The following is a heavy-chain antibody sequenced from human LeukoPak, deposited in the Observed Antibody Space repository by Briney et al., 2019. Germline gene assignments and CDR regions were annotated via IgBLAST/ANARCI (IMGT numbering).Heavy chain of an antibody. CDR1: GFTFSSYA. J-gene: IGHJ4*02. Sequence: PGGSLRLSCAASGFTFSSYAMSWVRQAPGKGLEWVSAIGGSGGSTHYADSVKGRFTISRDNSKNTIYLQMNSLRAEDTAVYYCAKELSGRKGTYHFDYWGQGTLVTVSS. V-gene: IGHV3-23*01. CDR2: IGGSGGST. D-gene: IGHD1-26*01. CDR3: AKELSGRKGTYHFDY.